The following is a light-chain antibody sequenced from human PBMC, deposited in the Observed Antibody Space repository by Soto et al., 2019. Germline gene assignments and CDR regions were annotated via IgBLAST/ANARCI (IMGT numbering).Light chain of an antibody. CDR2: GAS. Sequence: DIVLTQSPGTLSLSPGERATLSCRASQIISSTYLGWYQQKPGQAPRLLIYGASSRAPGIPDRFSGSGSGTDFTLTISRLEPEDFAVYYCQQYTSSPALTFGGGTRVDIK. CDR3: QQYTSSPALT. V-gene: IGKV3-20*01. J-gene: IGKJ4*01. CDR1: QIISSTY.